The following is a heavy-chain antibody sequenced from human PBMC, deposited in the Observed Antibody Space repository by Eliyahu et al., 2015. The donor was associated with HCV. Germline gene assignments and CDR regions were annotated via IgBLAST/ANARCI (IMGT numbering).Heavy chain of an antibody. CDR3: AASVVVAATTYWYFDL. V-gene: IGHV4-34*01. Sequence: QVQLQQWGAGLLKPSETLSLTCAVYGGSFSGYYWSWIRQPPGKGLEWIGEINHSGSTNYNPSLKSRVTISVDTSKNQFSLKLSSVTAADTAVYYCAASVVVAATTYWYFDLWGRGTLVTVSS. CDR1: GGSFSGYY. J-gene: IGHJ2*01. CDR2: INHSGST. D-gene: IGHD2-15*01.